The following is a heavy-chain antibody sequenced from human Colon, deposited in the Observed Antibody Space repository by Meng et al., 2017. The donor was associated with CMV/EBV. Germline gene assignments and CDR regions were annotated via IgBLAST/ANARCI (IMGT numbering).Heavy chain of an antibody. J-gene: IGHJ6*02. Sequence: GGSLRLSCTVSGFSISRTYYWGWIRQTPGKGLEWVSYISSSGSTIYYADSVKGRFTISRDNAKNSLYLQMNSLRAEDTAVYYCARGGIQLWLSDYYYGMDVWGQGTTVTVSS. CDR2: ISSSGSTI. D-gene: IGHD5-18*01. CDR3: ARGGIQLWLSDYYYGMDV. CDR1: GFSISRTYY. V-gene: IGHV3-48*03.